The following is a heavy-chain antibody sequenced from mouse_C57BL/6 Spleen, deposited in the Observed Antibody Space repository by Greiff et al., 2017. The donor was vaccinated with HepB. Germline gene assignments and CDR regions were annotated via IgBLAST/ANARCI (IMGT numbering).Heavy chain of an antibody. V-gene: IGHV1-15*01. CDR2: IDPETGGT. D-gene: IGHD1-1*01. CDR1: GYTFTDYE. Sequence: SGAELVRPGASVTLSCKASGYTFTDYEMHWVKQTPVHGLEWIGAIDPETGGTAYNQKFKGKAILTADKSSSTAYMELRSLTSEDSAVYYCTRGTTVVGYYAMDYWGQGTSVTVSS. CDR3: TRGTTVVGYYAMDY. J-gene: IGHJ4*01.